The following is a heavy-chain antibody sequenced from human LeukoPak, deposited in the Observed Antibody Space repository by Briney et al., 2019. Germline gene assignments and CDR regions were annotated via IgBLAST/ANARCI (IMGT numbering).Heavy chain of an antibody. Sequence: PGGSLRLSCAASGFTFSDYYMGWVRQAPGKGLEWVSNISSSDNTRYYADSVKGRFTISRDNAKNSLYLQMNSLRAEDTAVYYCARALHDAFDIWGQGTMVTVSS. CDR2: ISSSDNTR. CDR1: GFTFSDYY. V-gene: IGHV3-11*04. CDR3: ARALHDAFDI. J-gene: IGHJ3*02.